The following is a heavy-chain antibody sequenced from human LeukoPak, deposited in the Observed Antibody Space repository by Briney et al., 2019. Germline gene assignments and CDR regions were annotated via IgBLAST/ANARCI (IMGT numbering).Heavy chain of an antibody. CDR2: IRYDGSNK. Sequence: GGPLRLSCAASGFTFSSYGMHWVRQAPGKGLEWVAFIRYDGSNKYYADSVKGRFTISRDNSKNTLYLQMNSLRAEDTAVYYCAKGKLGYCSGGSCYGVDYWGQGTLVTVSS. CDR1: GFTFSSYG. J-gene: IGHJ4*02. V-gene: IGHV3-30*02. CDR3: AKGKLGYCSGGSCYGVDY. D-gene: IGHD2-15*01.